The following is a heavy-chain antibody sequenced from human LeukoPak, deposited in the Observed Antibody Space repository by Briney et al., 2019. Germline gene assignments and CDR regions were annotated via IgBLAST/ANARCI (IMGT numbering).Heavy chain of an antibody. Sequence: SETLSLTCTVSGGSVSSGSYYWSWIRQPPGKGLEWIGEINHSGSTNYNPSLKSRVTISVDTSKNQFSLKLSSVTAADTAVYYCAREALYNWNDGGFWFDPWGQGTLVTVSS. CDR2: INHSGST. CDR3: AREALYNWNDGGFWFDP. CDR1: GGSVSSGSYY. J-gene: IGHJ5*02. D-gene: IGHD1-20*01. V-gene: IGHV4-39*07.